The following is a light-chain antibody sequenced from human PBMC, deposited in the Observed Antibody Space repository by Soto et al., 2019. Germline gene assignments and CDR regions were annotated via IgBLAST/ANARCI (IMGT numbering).Light chain of an antibody. J-gene: IGLJ1*01. CDR3: AAWDDSLNGYV. Sequence: QAVVTQPPSVSEAPRQRVTISCSGSSSNIGNNAVNWYQQLPGKAPKLLIYYDDLLPSGVSDRFYGSKSGTSASLAISGLQSEDEADYYCAAWDDSLNGYVFGSGTKLTVL. V-gene: IGLV1-36*01. CDR2: YDD. CDR1: SSNIGNNA.